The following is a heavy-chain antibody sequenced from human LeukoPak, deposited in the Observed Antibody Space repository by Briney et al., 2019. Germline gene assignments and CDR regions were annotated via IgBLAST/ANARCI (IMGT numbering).Heavy chain of an antibody. CDR3: ARGEIVATIQDY. V-gene: IGHV4-31*03. J-gene: IGHJ4*02. CDR1: GGSISSGGYY. CDR2: IYYSGST. Sequence: PSETLSLTCTVSGGSISSGGYYWSLIRQHPGKGLEWIGYIYYSGSTYYNPSLKSRVTISVDTSKNQFSLKLSSVTAADTAVYYCARGEIVATIQDYWGQGTLVTVSS. D-gene: IGHD5-12*01.